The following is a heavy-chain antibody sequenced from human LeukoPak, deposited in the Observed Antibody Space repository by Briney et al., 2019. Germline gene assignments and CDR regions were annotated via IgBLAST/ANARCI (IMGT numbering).Heavy chain of an antibody. CDR3: ARIGYCSSTSCSYEGAFDI. CDR1: GYTFTGYY. D-gene: IGHD2-2*01. Sequence: GASVKVSCKASGYTFTGYYMHWVRQAPGQGLEWMGWINPNSGGTNYAQKFQGRVTMTRDTSISTAYMELSRLRSDDTAVYYCARIGYCSSTSCSYEGAFDIWGQGTMVTVSS. CDR2: INPNSGGT. V-gene: IGHV1-2*02. J-gene: IGHJ3*02.